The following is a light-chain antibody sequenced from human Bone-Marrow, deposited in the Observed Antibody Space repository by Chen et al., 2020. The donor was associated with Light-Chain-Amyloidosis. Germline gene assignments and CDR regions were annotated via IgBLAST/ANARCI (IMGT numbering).Light chain of an antibody. J-gene: IGLJ2*01. CDR2: RDT. Sequence: SYELTQPPSVSVSPGPTARLTCSGDDLPTKYAYWYQQNPGQAPVLVIHRDTERPSGISERFSGSSSGTTATLTISGVQAEDEADYHCQSADSSGTYEVIFGGGTKLTVL. CDR3: QSADSSGTYEVI. V-gene: IGLV3-25*03. CDR1: DLPTKY.